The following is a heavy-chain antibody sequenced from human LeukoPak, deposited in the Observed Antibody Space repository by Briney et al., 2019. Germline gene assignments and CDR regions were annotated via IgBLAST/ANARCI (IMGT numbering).Heavy chain of an antibody. V-gene: IGHV4-39*01. CDR3: ARQNYDFWSGYSNWFDP. CDR2: IYYSGST. J-gene: IGHJ5*02. D-gene: IGHD3-3*01. CDR1: GGSISSSSYH. Sequence: SQTLSLTCTVSGGSISSSSYHWGWIRQPPGKGLEWIGSIYYSGSTYYNPSLKSRVTISVDTSKNQFSLKLSSVTAADTAVYYCARQNYDFWSGYSNWFDPWGQGTLVTVSS.